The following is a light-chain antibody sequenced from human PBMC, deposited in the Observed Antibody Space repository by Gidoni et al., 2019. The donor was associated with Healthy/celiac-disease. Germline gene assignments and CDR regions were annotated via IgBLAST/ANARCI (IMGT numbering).Light chain of an antibody. CDR3: QSADSSGTYVV. CDR2: KDS. V-gene: IGLV3-25*03. Sequence: YELTQPPSVSVSPGKTARITCSGDALPKQYAYWYKQKPGQAPVLLIYKDSERPSGIPARFSGSSSGTTVTLTISGVQAEDEADYYCQSADSSGTYVVFGGGTKLTVL. J-gene: IGLJ2*01. CDR1: ALPKQY.